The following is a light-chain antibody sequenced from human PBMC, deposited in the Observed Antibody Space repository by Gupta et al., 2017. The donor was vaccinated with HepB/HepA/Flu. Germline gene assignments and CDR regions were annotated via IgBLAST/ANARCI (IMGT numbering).Light chain of an antibody. CDR2: GNN. CDR1: SSNIGAGYD. V-gene: IGLV1-40*01. Sequence: QSVLTQPPSVSGAPGQRVTISCTGSSSNIGAGYDVHWYRQVPGTGPKVLVYGNNKRPWGVPDRFSGSRSGTSASLAITGLQAEDEADYYCQSYDSSLYVFGTGTKVTVL. J-gene: IGLJ1*01. CDR3: QSYDSSLYV.